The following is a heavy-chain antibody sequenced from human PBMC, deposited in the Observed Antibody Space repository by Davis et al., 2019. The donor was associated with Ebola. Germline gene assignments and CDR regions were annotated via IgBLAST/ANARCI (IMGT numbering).Heavy chain of an antibody. CDR3: ARGRPFF. D-gene: IGHD2/OR15-2a*01. J-gene: IGHJ4*02. CDR2: IDHSGST. V-gene: IGHV4-34*01. CDR1: SGSFRGYN. Sequence: SQTLSLTCAVYSGSFRGYNWTWIRQPPGKGLEWIGEIDHSGSTNYNPSLKSRVTMSVDTSKNQFSLRLTSVTAADTAVYYCARGRPFFWGQGTLVTVSS.